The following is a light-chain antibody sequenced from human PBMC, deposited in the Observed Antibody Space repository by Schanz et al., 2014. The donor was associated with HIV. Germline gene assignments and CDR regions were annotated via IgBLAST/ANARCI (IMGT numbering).Light chain of an antibody. J-gene: IGLJ2*01. CDR3: CSYAGSSSPVV. V-gene: IGLV2-14*03. CDR1: SSDIGGYNY. Sequence: QSALTQPASVSGSPGQSITISCTGTSSDIGGYNYVSWYQQHPGKAPKLMIYGVTDRPSGVPDRFSGSRSGSTASLTISGLQAEDEADYSCCSYAGSSSPVVFGGGTKLTVL. CDR2: GVT.